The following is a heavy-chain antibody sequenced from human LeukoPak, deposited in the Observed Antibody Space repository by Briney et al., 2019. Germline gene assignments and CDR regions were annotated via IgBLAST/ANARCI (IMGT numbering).Heavy chain of an antibody. Sequence: LGESLKISCKGSGYSFTSYWISWVRQMPGKGLEWMGRIDPSDSYTNYSPSFQGHVTISADKSISTAYLQWSSLKASDTAMYYCASQRVSIAAASVDYWGQGTLVTVSS. V-gene: IGHV5-10-1*01. CDR2: IDPSDSYT. CDR3: ASQRVSIAAASVDY. J-gene: IGHJ4*02. CDR1: GYSFTSYW. D-gene: IGHD6-13*01.